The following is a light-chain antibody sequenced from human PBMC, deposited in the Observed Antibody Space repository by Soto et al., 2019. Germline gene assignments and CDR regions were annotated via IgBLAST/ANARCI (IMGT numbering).Light chain of an antibody. V-gene: IGLV1-51*02. CDR3: GTWDSSLIAL. Sequence: QSVLTQPASGSAVPVHKGSITCSENSSNIGSNDVSWYQQLPGKAPKLLIHENSQRPSGLPDRFSGSKSGTSATLGITGLQTGDEADYYCGTWDSSLIALFGTGTKVTVL. J-gene: IGLJ1*01. CDR1: SSNIGSND. CDR2: ENS.